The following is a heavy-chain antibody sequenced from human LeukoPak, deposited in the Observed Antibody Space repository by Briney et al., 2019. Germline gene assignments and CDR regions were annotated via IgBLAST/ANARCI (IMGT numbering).Heavy chain of an antibody. Sequence: SETLSPTCTVSGGSISSSSYNWGWIRQPPGKGLEWIGSIFYSGSTHYNPSLKSRVTISVDTSKNQFSLKLNSVTAADTAVYYCARRGLEPPFDYWAREPWSPSPQ. CDR1: GGSISSSSYN. V-gene: IGHV4-39*01. CDR3: ARRGLEPPFDY. D-gene: IGHD1-1*01. CDR2: IFYSGST. J-gene: IGHJ4*02.